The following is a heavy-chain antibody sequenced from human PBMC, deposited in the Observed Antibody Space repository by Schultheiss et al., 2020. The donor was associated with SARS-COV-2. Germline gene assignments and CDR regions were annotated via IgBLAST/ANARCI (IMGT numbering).Heavy chain of an antibody. CDR1: GGSISSGGYY. V-gene: IGHV4-31*03. CDR3: VKSPLLWRLAGDY. J-gene: IGHJ4*02. Sequence: SQTLSLTCTVSGGSISSGGYYWSWIRQHPGKGLEWIGYIYYSGSTYYNPSLKSRVTISVDTSKNQFSLKLSSVTAADTAVYYCVKSPLLWRLAGDYWGQGTLVTVSP. D-gene: IGHD3-10*01. CDR2: IYYSGST.